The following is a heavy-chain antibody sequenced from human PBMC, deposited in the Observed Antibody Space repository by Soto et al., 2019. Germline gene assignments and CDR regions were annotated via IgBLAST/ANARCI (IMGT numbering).Heavy chain of an antibody. CDR2: IYYSGST. J-gene: IGHJ4*02. V-gene: IGHV4-61*01. CDR1: GGSVSSGSYY. CDR3: ARVGGFGELNYFDY. D-gene: IGHD3-10*01. Sequence: SEPLSLTCTVSGGSVSSGSYYWSWIRQPPGKGLEWIGYIYYSGSTNYNPSLKSRVTMSVDTSKNQFSLKLSSVTAADTAVYYCARVGGFGELNYFDYWGQGTLVTVSS.